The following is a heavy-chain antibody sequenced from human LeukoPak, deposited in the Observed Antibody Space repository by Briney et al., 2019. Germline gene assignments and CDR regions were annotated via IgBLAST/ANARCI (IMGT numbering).Heavy chain of an antibody. J-gene: IGHJ4*02. D-gene: IGHD3-3*01. CDR1: GGSISSTNW. Sequence: SETLSLTCGVSGGSISSTNWWTWIRPPPGKGLEWIGEVHLDGRTNYNPSLESRLTMSVDLSENHISLKLTSVTAADTAVYYCAREGGFYRPLDYTGQGTLVTVSS. CDR3: AREGGFYRPLDY. CDR2: VHLDGRT. V-gene: IGHV4-4*02.